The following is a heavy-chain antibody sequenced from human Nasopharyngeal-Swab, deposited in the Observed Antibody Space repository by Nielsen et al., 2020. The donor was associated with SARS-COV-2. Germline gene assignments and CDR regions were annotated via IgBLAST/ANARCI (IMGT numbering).Heavy chain of an antibody. Sequence: SLKVSCKASGGTFSSAAISCVRPAPRQRLEWMGRIIPILGIANYAQKFQGRVTITADKSTSTAYMELSSLRSEDTAVYYCARDYGDYDNNAFVNWGQGTMVTVSS. CDR2: IIPILGIA. V-gene: IGHV1-69*04. CDR1: GGTFSSAA. CDR3: ARDYGDYDNNAFVN. D-gene: IGHD4-17*01. J-gene: IGHJ3*02.